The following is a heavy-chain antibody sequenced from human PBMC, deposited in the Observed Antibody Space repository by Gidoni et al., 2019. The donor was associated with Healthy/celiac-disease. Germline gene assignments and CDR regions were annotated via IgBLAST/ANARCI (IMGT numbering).Heavy chain of an antibody. J-gene: IGHJ4*02. V-gene: IGHV4-34*01. CDR1: GGSFSGYY. CDR3: ARGAGKQLGLPFDY. CDR2: INHSGST. Sequence: QVQLQQWGAGLLKPSETLSLTCAVYGGSFSGYYWSWIRQPPGKGLEWIGEINHSGSTNYNPSLKSRVTISVDTSKNQFSLKLSSVTAADTAVYYCARGAGKQLGLPFDYWGQGTLVTVSS. D-gene: IGHD6-6*01.